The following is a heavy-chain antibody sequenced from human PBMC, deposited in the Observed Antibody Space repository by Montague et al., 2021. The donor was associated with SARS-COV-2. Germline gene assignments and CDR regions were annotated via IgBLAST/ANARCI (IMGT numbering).Heavy chain of an antibody. CDR1: GGSFSGYY. V-gene: IGHV4-34*01. CDR2: VNHSGST. J-gene: IGHJ3*02. CDR3: ARGQVTIFGVLIMLPAAGALDI. Sequence: SETLSLTCAVYGGSFSGYYWSWIRQPPGKGLEWIGEVNHSGSTNYNPSLKSRVTISVDTSKNQFSLKVNPVSAADTAVYYCARGQVTIFGVLIMLPAAGALDIWGRGTMVSVSS. D-gene: IGHD3-3*01.